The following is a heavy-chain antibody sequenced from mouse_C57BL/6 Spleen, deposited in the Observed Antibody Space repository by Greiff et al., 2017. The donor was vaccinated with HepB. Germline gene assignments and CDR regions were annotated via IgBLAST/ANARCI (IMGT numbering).Heavy chain of an antibody. CDR3: ARSAGTGY. V-gene: IGHV1-50*01. D-gene: IGHD4-1*01. J-gene: IGHJ2*01. CDR1: GYTFTSYW. Sequence: QVQLQQPGAELVKPGASVKLSCKASGYTFTSYWMQWVKQRPGQGLEWIGEIDPSDSYTNYNQKFKGKATLTVDTSSSTAYMQLSSLTSEDSAVYYCARSAGTGYWGQSTTLTVSS. CDR2: IDPSDSYT.